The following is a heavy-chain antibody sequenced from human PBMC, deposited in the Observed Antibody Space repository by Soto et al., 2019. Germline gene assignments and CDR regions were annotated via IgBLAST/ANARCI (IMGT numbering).Heavy chain of an antibody. CDR1: GGSISSYY. Sequence: QVQLQESGPGLVKPSETLSLTCTVSGGSISSYYWTWIRQPPGKGLEWIGFMYSSGSTHYNPSLKSRVTISLDTSKNQFSLNLRSVTAADTAVYYCASMGYHYGSGSYPLDYWGQGTLVTVSS. CDR3: ASMGYHYGSGSYPLDY. V-gene: IGHV4-4*08. D-gene: IGHD3-10*01. CDR2: MYSSGST. J-gene: IGHJ4*02.